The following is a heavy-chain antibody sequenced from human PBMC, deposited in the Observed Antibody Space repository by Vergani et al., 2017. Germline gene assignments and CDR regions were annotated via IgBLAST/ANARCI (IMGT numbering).Heavy chain of an antibody. CDR2: IGKDGINT. V-gene: IGHV3-30*02. J-gene: IGHJ4*02. CDR3: AKYLRDSTDGLPDS. CDR1: GFTFSDFG. Sequence: QVQLVESAGGVVQPGGSLRLSCAASGFTFSDFGMQWIRQAPGKGLEWLAYIGKDGINTRDRDAVKGRFTVSRDNSKAILYLQMHSLRSEDTALYYCAKYLRDSTDGLPDSWCPGTLVIVSS. D-gene: IGHD2-21*02.